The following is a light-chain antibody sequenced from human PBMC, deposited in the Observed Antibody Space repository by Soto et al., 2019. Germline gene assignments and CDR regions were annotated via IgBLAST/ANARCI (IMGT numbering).Light chain of an antibody. J-gene: IGLJ1*01. CDR3: SSYTSSLSYV. V-gene: IGLV2-14*01. CDR2: EVS. Sequence: QSALTQPASVSGSPGQSITISCTGTSSDVGGYNCVSWYQQHPGKAPKLMIYEVSDRPSGISNRFSGSKSGNTASLTISGLQAEDEADYYCSSYTSSLSYVFGTGTQLTVL. CDR1: SSDVGGYNC.